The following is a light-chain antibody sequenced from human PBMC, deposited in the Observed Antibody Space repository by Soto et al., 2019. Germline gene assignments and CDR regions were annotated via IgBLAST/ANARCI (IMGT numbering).Light chain of an antibody. J-gene: IGKJ2*01. CDR1: QSVSSSY. CDR3: QQYGSSRYT. CDR2: GAS. Sequence: EIVLTQSPGTLYLSPGERATLSCRASQSVSSSYLAGYQQKPGQAPRLFLYGASSRATGLPDRFSGSGSGTDFTLTISRLEPEDFAVYYCQQYGSSRYTFGQGTKLEIK. V-gene: IGKV3-20*01.